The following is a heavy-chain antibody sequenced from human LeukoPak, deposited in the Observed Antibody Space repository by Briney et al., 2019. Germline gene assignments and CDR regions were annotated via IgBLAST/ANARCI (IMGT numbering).Heavy chain of an antibody. CDR3: ARGMGDTSYWYFDL. CDR2: IYHSGST. Sequence: SETLSLTCAVSGGSTSSGGYSWSWIRQPPGKGLEWIGYIYHSGSTYYNPSLKSRVTISVDRSKNQFSLKLSSVTAADTAVYYCARGMGDTSYWYFDLWGRGTLVTVSS. CDR1: GGSTSSGGYS. V-gene: IGHV4-30-2*01. J-gene: IGHJ2*01. D-gene: IGHD2-21*02.